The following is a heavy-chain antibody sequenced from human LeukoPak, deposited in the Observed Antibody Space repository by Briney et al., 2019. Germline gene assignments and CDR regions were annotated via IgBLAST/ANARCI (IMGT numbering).Heavy chain of an antibody. CDR2: TSHDGIDK. J-gene: IGHJ3*01. CDR3: ARELGYYDTSGYSTLDAFDV. V-gene: IGHV3-30*04. D-gene: IGHD3-22*01. Sequence: GGSLRLSCAASGFTFGHYAMHWVRQAPGKGLEWVAVTSHDGIDKYYADSVRGRLTISRDNSKSTLYLQLNSLRPEDTAVYYCARELGYYDTSGYSTLDAFDVWGQGTVVTVSS. CDR1: GFTFGHYA.